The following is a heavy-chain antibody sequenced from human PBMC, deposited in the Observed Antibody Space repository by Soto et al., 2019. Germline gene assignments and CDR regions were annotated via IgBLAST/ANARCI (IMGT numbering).Heavy chain of an antibody. CDR3: AKAGGYYGSGSYSVGENYYGMDV. V-gene: IGHV3-30*18. CDR1: GFTFSSYG. D-gene: IGHD3-10*01. J-gene: IGHJ6*02. Sequence: QVQLVESGGGVVQPGRSLRLSCAASGFTFSSYGMHWVRQAPGKGLEWVAVISYDGSNKYYADSVKGRFTISRDNSKNSLYLQMNGLRAEDTAVYYCAKAGGYYGSGSYSVGENYYGMDVWGQGTTVTVSS. CDR2: ISYDGSNK.